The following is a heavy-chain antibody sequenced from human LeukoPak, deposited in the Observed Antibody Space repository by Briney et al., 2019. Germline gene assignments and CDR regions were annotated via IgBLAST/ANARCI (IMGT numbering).Heavy chain of an antibody. Sequence: PGGSLRLSCAASGFTFSSYWMSWVRQAPGKGLEWVANIKQDGSEKYYVGSVKGRFTISRDNAKNSLYLQMNSLRAEDTAVYYCARYDYGDHNVDYNDYWGQGTLVTVSS. V-gene: IGHV3-7*01. CDR1: GFTFSSYW. D-gene: IGHD4-17*01. J-gene: IGHJ4*02. CDR2: IKQDGSEK. CDR3: ARYDYGDHNVDYNDY.